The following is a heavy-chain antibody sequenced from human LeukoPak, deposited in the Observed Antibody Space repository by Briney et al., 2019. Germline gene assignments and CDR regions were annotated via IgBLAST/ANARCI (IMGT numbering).Heavy chain of an antibody. CDR1: GYTFTSYD. CDR2: MNPNSGNT. J-gene: IGHJ4*02. CDR3: ATALLDYGDPASYFDY. V-gene: IGHV1-8*01. Sequence: ASVKVSCKASGYTFTSYDINWVRQATGQGLEWMGWMNPNSGNTGYAQKFQGRVTMTRNTSISTAYMELSSLRSEDTAVYYCATALLDYGDPASYFDYWGQGTLVTVSS. D-gene: IGHD4-17*01.